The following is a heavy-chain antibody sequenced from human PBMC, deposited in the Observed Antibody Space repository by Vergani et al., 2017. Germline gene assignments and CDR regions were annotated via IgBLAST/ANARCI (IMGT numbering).Heavy chain of an antibody. D-gene: IGHD6-6*01. CDR3: AKDLGTSSWGGWFDP. Sequence: EVQLEESGGGLVLPGRSLRLSCVASGFTSAGYAMHWVRQAPGKSLEWVSGISWNSNSIGYADSVKGRFTIYRDHAKNSRYLQMNSLRAEDTALYYCAKDLGTSSWGGWFDPWGQGTLVTVSS. J-gene: IGHJ5*02. V-gene: IGHV3-9*02. CDR2: ISWNSNSI. CDR1: GFTSAGYA.